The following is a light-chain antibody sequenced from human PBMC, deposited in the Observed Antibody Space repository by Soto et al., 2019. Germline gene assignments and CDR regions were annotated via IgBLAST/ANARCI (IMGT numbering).Light chain of an antibody. Sequence: DIQMTHSPSSLAASVGDRVIITCRASQTISSHLNGYQQKPGKAPTLLVYAASSLQSGVPSRFTGSGSGTEIALTTTSLHPEDFATYFCEQSYTTAITFGRGTRL. V-gene: IGKV1-39*01. CDR3: EQSYTTAIT. CDR2: AAS. J-gene: IGKJ5*01. CDR1: QTISSH.